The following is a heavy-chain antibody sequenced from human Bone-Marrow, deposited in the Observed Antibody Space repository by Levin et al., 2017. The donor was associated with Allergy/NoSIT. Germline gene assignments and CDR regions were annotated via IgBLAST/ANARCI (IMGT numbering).Heavy chain of an antibody. CDR3: ARVRSSWSGLYDY. CDR2: IYYSGST. D-gene: IGHD6-13*01. Sequence: PSETLSLTCTVSGGSISNYYWTWIRQPPGKTLEWIGSIYYSGSTNYNPSLKSRVTISVDMSKNQVSLKLSSVTAADTAVYYCARVRSSWSGLYDYWGQGTLVTVSS. V-gene: IGHV4-59*01. J-gene: IGHJ4*02. CDR1: GGSISNYY.